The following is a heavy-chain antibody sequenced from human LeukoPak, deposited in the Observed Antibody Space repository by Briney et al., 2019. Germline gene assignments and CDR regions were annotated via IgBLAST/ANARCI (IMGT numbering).Heavy chain of an antibody. J-gene: IGHJ4*02. CDR1: GGSISSGGYY. Sequence: PSETLSLTCTVSGGSISSGGYYWSWIRQHPGKGLEWIGYIYYSGSTYYNPSLRIRFTISVDMSKNQFSLRLSSVTAADTAVYYCARFGGLFCTGGTCYCGFDYWGQGTLVTASS. V-gene: IGHV4-31*03. CDR3: ARFGGLFCTGGTCYCGFDY. CDR2: IYYSGST. D-gene: IGHD2-15*01.